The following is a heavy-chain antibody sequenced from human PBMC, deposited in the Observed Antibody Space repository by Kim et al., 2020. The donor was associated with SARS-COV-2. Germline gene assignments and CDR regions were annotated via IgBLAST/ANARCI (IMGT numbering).Heavy chain of an antibody. CDR1: GFTFSDYY. V-gene: IGHV3-11*06. D-gene: IGHD2-8*01. J-gene: IGHJ5*02. Sequence: GGSLRLSCAASGFTFSDYYMSWIRQAPGKGLEWVSYISSSSSYTNYADSVKGRFTISRDNAKNSLYLQMNSLRAEDTAVYYCARVRNGCTNGVCYWFDPWGQGTLVTVSS. CDR2: ISSSSSYT. CDR3: ARVRNGCTNGVCYWFDP.